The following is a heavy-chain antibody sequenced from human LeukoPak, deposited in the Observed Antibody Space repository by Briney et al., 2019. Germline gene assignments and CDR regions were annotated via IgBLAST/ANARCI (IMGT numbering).Heavy chain of an antibody. V-gene: IGHV4-61*01. J-gene: IGHJ5*02. Sequence: PSETLSLTCTVSDYSISSGYYWGWIRQPPGKGLEWIGYIYYSGSTNYNPSLKSRVTISVDTSKNQFSLKLSSVTAADTAVYYCARSTPVYGSGSYYAWGQGTLVTVSS. D-gene: IGHD3-10*01. CDR1: DYSISSGYY. CDR3: ARSTPVYGSGSYYA. CDR2: IYYSGST.